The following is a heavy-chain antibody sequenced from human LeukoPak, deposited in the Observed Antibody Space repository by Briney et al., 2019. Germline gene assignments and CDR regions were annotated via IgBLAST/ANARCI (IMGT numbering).Heavy chain of an antibody. CDR2: IYSSGRT. J-gene: IGHJ4*02. D-gene: IGHD5-24*01. Sequence: SETLSFTGTVSGGSISSSSYYWGWIRQPPGKGLEWIGSIYSSGRTYYNPSLKSRVTISVDTSKNQFSLKLSSMTAADTAVYYCATLDGYFDYWSQGTLVTVSS. V-gene: IGHV4-39*01. CDR1: GGSISSSSYY. CDR3: ATLDGYFDY.